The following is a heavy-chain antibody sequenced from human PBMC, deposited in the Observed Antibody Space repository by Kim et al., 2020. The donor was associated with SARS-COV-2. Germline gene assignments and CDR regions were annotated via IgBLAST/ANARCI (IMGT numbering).Heavy chain of an antibody. CDR3: ARALGGNVVVIAAFFDY. Sequence: ASVKVSCKASGYTFTSYGISWVRQAPGQGLEWMGWISAYNGNTNYAQKLQGRVTMTTDTSTSTAYMELRSLRSDDTAVYYCARALGGNVVVIAAFFDYWGQGTLVTVSS. J-gene: IGHJ4*02. D-gene: IGHD3-22*01. V-gene: IGHV1-18*01. CDR1: GYTFTSYG. CDR2: ISAYNGNT.